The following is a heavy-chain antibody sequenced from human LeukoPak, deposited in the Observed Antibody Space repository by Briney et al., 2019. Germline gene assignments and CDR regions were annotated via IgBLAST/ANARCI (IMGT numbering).Heavy chain of an antibody. CDR1: GFTFNTYA. J-gene: IGHJ4*02. CDR2: ISGSSGII. D-gene: IGHD5-12*01. Sequence: GGSLRLSCAASGFTFNTYAMSWVRQAPGKGLEWVSYISGSSGIIDYADSVKGRFTISRDNAKNSLYLQMNSLRAEDTAVYYCARSVDIDYWGQGTLVTVSS. V-gene: IGHV3-48*01. CDR3: ARSVDIDY.